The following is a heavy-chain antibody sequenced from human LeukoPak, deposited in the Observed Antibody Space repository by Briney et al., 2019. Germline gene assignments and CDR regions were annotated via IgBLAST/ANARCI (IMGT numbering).Heavy chain of an antibody. CDR2: IGVGGTT. Sequence: GGSLRLSCAASGFIFSNYGMNWVRQAPGKGLEWVSGIGVGGTTYYADSVKGRYTISGDTSKNTLYLQMNSLRAEDTAVYYCAKAQGYYDCWGQGTLVTVSS. D-gene: IGHD3-22*01. CDR1: GFIFSNYG. CDR3: AKAQGYYDC. V-gene: IGHV3-23*01. J-gene: IGHJ4*02.